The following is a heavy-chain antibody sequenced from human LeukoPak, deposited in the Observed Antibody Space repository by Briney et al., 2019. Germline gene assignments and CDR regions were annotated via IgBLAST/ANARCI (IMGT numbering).Heavy chain of an antibody. CDR3: ARTAQDIVVVVAAINWFDP. CDR2: ISSSSSYI. Sequence: PGGSLRLSCAASGFTFSDYYMSWIRQAPGKGLEWVSSISSSSSYIYYADSVKGRFTISRGNAKNSLYLQMNSLRAEDTAVYYCARTAQDIVVVVAAINWFDPWGQGTLVTVSS. J-gene: IGHJ5*02. D-gene: IGHD2-15*01. V-gene: IGHV3-11*06. CDR1: GFTFSDYY.